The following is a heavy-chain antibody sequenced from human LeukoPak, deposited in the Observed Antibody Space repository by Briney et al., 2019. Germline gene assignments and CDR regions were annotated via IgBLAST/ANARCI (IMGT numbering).Heavy chain of an antibody. CDR3: AXXGGGNWNYDYYYMDV. CDR2: ISDYNGNT. D-gene: IGHD4-23*01. CDR1: GYTFTSYG. Sequence: ASVKVSCKASGYTFTSYGISWVRQAPGQGLEWMGWISDYNGNTNYAQKLQGRVTMTTDTSTSTAYMELRSLRSDDTSVYYCAXXGGGNWNYDYYYMDVWGKGTTVTVSS. V-gene: IGHV1-18*01. J-gene: IGHJ6*03.